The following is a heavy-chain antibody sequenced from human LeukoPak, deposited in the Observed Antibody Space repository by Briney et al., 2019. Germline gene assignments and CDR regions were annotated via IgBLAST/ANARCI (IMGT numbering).Heavy chain of an antibody. CDR1: GFTFSSYS. Sequence: PGGSLRLSCAASGFTFSSYSMNWVRQAPGKGLEWVSSISSSSSYIYYADSVKGRFTISRDNAKNSLYLQMNSLRAEDTAVYYCARDPESYYYDSSGYYPFDYWGQGTLVTVSS. CDR2: ISSSSSYI. V-gene: IGHV3-21*01. CDR3: ARDPESYYYDSSGYYPFDY. D-gene: IGHD3-22*01. J-gene: IGHJ4*02.